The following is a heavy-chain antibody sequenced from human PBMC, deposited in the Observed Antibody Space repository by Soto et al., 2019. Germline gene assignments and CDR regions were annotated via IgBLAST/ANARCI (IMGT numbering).Heavy chain of an antibody. Sequence: ASVKVSCKASVYTFTSYGISWVRQAPGQGLEWMGWISAYNGNTNYAQKLQGRVTMTTDTSTSTAYMELRSLRSDDTAVYYCARFYGSGSYSYYYYGMDVWGQGTTVTVSS. CDR1: VYTFTSYG. J-gene: IGHJ6*02. CDR2: ISAYNGNT. CDR3: ARFYGSGSYSYYYYGMDV. V-gene: IGHV1-18*01. D-gene: IGHD3-10*01.